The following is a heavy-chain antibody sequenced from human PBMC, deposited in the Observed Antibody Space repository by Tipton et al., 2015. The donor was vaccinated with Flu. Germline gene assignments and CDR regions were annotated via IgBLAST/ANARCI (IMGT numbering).Heavy chain of an antibody. J-gene: IGHJ1*01. V-gene: IGHV4-59*01. D-gene: IGHD2-8*01. Sequence: TLSLTCTVSGGSISGYYWSWIRQPPGKGLEWIGYMHYGGSANYSPSLKSRVTISLDTSKNQFSLWLKSVTTADTAVYYCARDKSEVPGVLSNWGRGTLVTVSS. CDR1: GGSISGYY. CDR3: ARDKSEVPGVLSN. CDR2: MHYGGSA.